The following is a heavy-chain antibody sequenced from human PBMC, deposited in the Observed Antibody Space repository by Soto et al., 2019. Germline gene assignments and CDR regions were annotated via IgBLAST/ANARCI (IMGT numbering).Heavy chain of an antibody. V-gene: IGHV3-30-3*01. J-gene: IGHJ6*02. CDR2: ISYDGSNK. CDR1: GFTFSSYA. CDR3: ARDPHWITGYYSYGMDV. D-gene: IGHD1-1*01. Sequence: TGGSLRLSCAASGFTFSSYAMHWVRQAPGKGLEWVAVISYDGSNKYYADSVKGRFTISRDNSKNTLYLQMNSLRAEDTAVYYCARDPHWITGYYSYGMDVWGQGTTVTVSS.